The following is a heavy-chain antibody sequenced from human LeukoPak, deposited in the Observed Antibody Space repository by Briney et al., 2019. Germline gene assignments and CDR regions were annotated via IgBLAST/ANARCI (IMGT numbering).Heavy chain of an antibody. CDR1: GFRFSAYA. CDR3: ARDDYGSGAPTIDY. J-gene: IGHJ4*02. CDR2: IGSSGYM. Sequence: GGSLRLSCAASGFRFSAYAMNWVRQAPGKGLEWVSSIGSSGYMYYGDSVKGRFTVSRDNAKNSLYLEMNSLRAEDTAVYYCARDDYGSGAPTIDYWGQGTLVSVAS. D-gene: IGHD3-16*01. V-gene: IGHV3-69-1*01.